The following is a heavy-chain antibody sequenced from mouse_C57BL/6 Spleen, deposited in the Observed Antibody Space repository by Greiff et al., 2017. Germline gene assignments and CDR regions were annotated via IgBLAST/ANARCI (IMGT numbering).Heavy chain of an antibody. CDR2: ISSGSSTI. V-gene: IGHV5-17*01. CDR1: GFTFSDYG. J-gene: IGHJ4*01. Sequence: EVQLQESGGGLVKPGGSLKLSCAASGFTFSDYGMHWVRQAPEKGLEWVAYISSGSSTIYYADTVKGRFTISRDNAKNTLFLQMTSLRSEDTAMYYCARPRGNYGDYYAMDYWGQGTSVTVSS. D-gene: IGHD2-1*01. CDR3: ARPRGNYGDYYAMDY.